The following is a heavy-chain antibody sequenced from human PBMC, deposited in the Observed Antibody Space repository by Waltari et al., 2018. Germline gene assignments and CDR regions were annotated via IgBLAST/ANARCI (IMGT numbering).Heavy chain of an antibody. CDR1: GFTFSSYS. CDR3: ARDQGAGGWELLKPMDV. D-gene: IGHD1-26*01. V-gene: IGHV3-21*01. CDR2: ISSSSSYI. J-gene: IGHJ6*03. Sequence: EVQLVESGGGLVKPGGSLRLPCAASGFTFSSYSMNWVRQAPGKGLEWVSSISSSSSYIYYADSVKGRFTISRDNAKNSLYLQMNSLRAEDTAVYYCARDQGAGGWELLKPMDVWGKGTTVTVSS.